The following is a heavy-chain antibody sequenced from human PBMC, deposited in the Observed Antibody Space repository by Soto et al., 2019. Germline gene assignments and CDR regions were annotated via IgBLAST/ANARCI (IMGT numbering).Heavy chain of an antibody. CDR3: ARDRQYCSSPSCYRSNWFDP. J-gene: IGHJ5*02. Sequence: ASVKVSCKASGYTFTGYYMHWVRQAPGQGLEWMGWINPNSGGTNYAQKFQGRVTMTRDTSISTAYMELSRLRSDDTAVYYCARDRQYCSSPSCYRSNWFDPWGQGTLVTVYS. V-gene: IGHV1-2*02. CDR1: GYTFTGYY. D-gene: IGHD2-2*01. CDR2: INPNSGGT.